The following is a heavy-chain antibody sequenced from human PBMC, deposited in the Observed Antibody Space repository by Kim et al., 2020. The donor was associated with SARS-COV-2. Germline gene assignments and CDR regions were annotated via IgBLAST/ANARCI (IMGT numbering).Heavy chain of an antibody. Sequence: GGSLRLSCAASGFTFDDYAMHWVRQSPGKGLEWVSGISWNSGSIGYADSVKGRFTISRDNAKNSLYLQMNSLRAEDTALYYCAKAESIAARPRRYYYYGMDVWGQGTRVTVSS. CDR1: GFTFDDYA. CDR3: AKAESIAARPRRYYYYGMDV. J-gene: IGHJ6*02. D-gene: IGHD6-6*01. CDR2: ISWNSGSI. V-gene: IGHV3-9*01.